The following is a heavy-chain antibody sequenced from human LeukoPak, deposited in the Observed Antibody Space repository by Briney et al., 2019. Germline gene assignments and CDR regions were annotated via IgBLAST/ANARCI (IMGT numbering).Heavy chain of an antibody. CDR3: ARVTHLGGMVYGYMDV. CDR1: GGSISSYY. J-gene: IGHJ6*03. D-gene: IGHD2-8*01. V-gene: IGHV4-59*01. CDR2: IYYSGST. Sequence: NSSETLSLTCTVSGGSISSYYWSWIRQPPGKGLEWIGYIYYSGSTNYNPSLKSRITISVDTSKNQFSLKLSSVTAADTAVYYCARVTHLGGMVYGYMDVWGKGTTVTVSS.